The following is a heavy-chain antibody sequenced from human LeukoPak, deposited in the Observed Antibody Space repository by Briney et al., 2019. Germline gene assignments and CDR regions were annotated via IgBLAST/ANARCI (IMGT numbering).Heavy chain of an antibody. J-gene: IGHJ5*02. CDR1: GGSIGSSSYY. V-gene: IGHV4-61*02. CDR3: ARDQNWFDP. CDR2: IYTSGST. Sequence: SETLSLTCTVSGGSIGSSSYYWSWIRQPAGKGLEWIGRIYTSGSTNYNPSLKSRVTMSVDTSKNQFSLKLSSVTAADTAVYYCARDQNWFDPWGQGTLVTVSS.